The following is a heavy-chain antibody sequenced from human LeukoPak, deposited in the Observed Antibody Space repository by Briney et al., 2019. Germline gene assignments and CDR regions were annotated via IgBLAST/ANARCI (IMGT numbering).Heavy chain of an antibody. V-gene: IGHV1-46*01. J-gene: IGHJ4*02. CDR2: INPSGGST. CDR1: GYTFTSYY. Sequence: VASVKVSCKASGYTFTSYYMHWVRQAPGQGLEWMGIINPSGGSTSHAQKFQGRVTMTRDTSTSTVYMELSSLRSEDTAVYYCARDGVDYGDYVAFDYWGQGTLVTVSS. CDR3: ARDGVDYGDYVAFDY. D-gene: IGHD4-17*01.